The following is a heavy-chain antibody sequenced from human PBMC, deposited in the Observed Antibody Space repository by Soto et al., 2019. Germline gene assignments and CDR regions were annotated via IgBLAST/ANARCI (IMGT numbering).Heavy chain of an antibody. J-gene: IGHJ5*01. CDR1: GYTFTSYG. CDR2: ISAYNGNT. Sequence: QVQLVQSGAEVKKPGASVKVSCKASGYTFTSYGISWVRQAPGQGLEWMGWISAYNGNTNYAQKLQGRVTMTTDTTSRTADMELRSRLSSDTAVDYCARDDEGIAFGNWFDSWGQGTLVTVSS. D-gene: IGHD3-10*01. CDR3: ARDDEGIAFGNWFDS. V-gene: IGHV1-18*04.